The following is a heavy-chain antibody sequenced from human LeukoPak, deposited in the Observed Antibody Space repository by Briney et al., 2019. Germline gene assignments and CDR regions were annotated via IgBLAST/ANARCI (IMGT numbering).Heavy chain of an antibody. CDR3: AKEYDSSGYYYGEFDY. V-gene: IGHV3-30*18. D-gene: IGHD3-22*01. CDR1: GFTFSSYG. J-gene: IGHJ4*02. CDR2: ISYDGSNK. Sequence: GRSLRLSCAASGFTFSSYGMHWVRQAPGKGLEWVAVISYDGSNKYYADSVKGRFTISRDNSKNTLYLQMNSLRAEDTAVYYCAKEYDSSGYYYGEFDYWGQGTLVTVSS.